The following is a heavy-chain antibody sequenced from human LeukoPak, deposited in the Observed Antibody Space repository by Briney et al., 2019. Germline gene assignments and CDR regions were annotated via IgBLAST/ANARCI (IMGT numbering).Heavy chain of an antibody. CDR2: IYHSGST. V-gene: IGHV4-4*02. Sequence: SETLSLTCAVSGGSISSSNWWSWVRQPPGKGLEWIGEIYHSGSTNYNPSLKSRVTISVDKSKNQFSLKLSSVTAADTAVYYCARNGITMVRGVSYNWFDPWGQGTLVTVSS. D-gene: IGHD3-10*01. CDR3: ARNGITMVRGVSYNWFDP. J-gene: IGHJ5*02. CDR1: GGSISSSNW.